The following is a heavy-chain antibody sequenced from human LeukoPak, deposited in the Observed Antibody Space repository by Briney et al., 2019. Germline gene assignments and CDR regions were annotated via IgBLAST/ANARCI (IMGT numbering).Heavy chain of an antibody. CDR3: ARGRVVPAAKGGRLLDY. CDR1: GYTFTSYY. J-gene: IGHJ4*02. D-gene: IGHD2-2*01. CDR2: INPSGGST. V-gene: IGHV1-46*01. Sequence: ASVKVSCKASGYTFTSYYMHWVRQAPGQGLEWMGIINPSGGSTSYAQKFQGRVTMTRDTSTSTVYMELSSLRSEDTAVYYCARGRVVPAAKGGRLLDYWGQGTLVTVSS.